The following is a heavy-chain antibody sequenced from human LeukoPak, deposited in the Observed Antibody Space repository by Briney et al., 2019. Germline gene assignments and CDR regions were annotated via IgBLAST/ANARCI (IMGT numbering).Heavy chain of an antibody. Sequence: PSETLSLTCTVSGGSISSSSYYWGWIRQPPGKGLEWIGNIYYSGSTSYNPSLKSRVTMSIVTSKNQFSLKLSSVTAADTAVYYCARQERVAAILFYWGQGTLVTVSS. D-gene: IGHD5-12*01. CDR2: IYYSGST. CDR1: GGSISSSSYY. J-gene: IGHJ4*02. V-gene: IGHV4-39*01. CDR3: ARQERVAAILFY.